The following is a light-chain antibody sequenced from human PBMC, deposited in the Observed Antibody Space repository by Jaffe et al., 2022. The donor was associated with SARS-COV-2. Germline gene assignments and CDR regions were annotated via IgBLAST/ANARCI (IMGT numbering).Light chain of an antibody. Sequence: DIQMTQSPSSLSASVGDRVTITCRASQSISNYLNWYQQKPGKALKLLIYAASGLQSGVPSRFSGSGSGTDFTLTISSLQPEDFATYYCQQSYTTPWTFGQGTKVEIK. CDR3: QQSYTTPWT. J-gene: IGKJ1*01. CDR2: AAS. CDR1: QSISNY. V-gene: IGKV1-39*01.